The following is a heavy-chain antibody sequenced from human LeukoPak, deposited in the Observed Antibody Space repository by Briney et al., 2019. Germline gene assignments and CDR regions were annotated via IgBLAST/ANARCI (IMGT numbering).Heavy chain of an antibody. J-gene: IGHJ4*02. CDR2: ISDDGNNK. Sequence: GGSLRLSCAASEFTFNNYGMHWVRQAPGKGLEWVALISDDGNNKYYADSVKGRFTISRDNSKNTLYLQMNSLRAEDTAVYYCANLIRSAAGTRHFDYWGQGTLVTVSS. D-gene: IGHD6-13*01. V-gene: IGHV3-30*18. CDR1: EFTFNNYG. CDR3: ANLIRSAAGTRHFDY.